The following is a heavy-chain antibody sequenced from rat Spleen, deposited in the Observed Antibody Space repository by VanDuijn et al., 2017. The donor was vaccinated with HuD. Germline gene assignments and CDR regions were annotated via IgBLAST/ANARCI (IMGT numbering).Heavy chain of an antibody. Sequence: QVQLKESGPGLVQPSQTLSLTCTVSGFSLTSNSVHWVRQPPGKGLEWMGVIWTGGITAYNSLLKSRLSISRDTPKIQVFLKVISLQTEDIATSCWAGELGPSYYLDYWGQGVMVTVTS. D-gene: IGHD4-6*01. V-gene: IGHV2-30*01. J-gene: IGHJ2*01. CDR1: GFSLTSNS. CDR2: IWTGGIT. CDR3: AGELGPSYYLDY.